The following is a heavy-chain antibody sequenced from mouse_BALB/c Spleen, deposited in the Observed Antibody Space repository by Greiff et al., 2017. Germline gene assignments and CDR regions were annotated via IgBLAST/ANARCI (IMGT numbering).Heavy chain of an antibody. Sequence: QVQLKESGAELARPGASVKMSCKASGYTFTSYTMHWVKQRPGQGLEWIGYINPSSGYTNYNQKFKDKATLTADKSSSTAFMQLSSLTSEDSAVYYCARRATVVAEAMDYWGQGTSVTVSS. CDR1: GYTFTSYT. D-gene: IGHD1-1*01. CDR2: INPSSGYT. J-gene: IGHJ4*01. V-gene: IGHV1-4*01. CDR3: ARRATVVAEAMDY.